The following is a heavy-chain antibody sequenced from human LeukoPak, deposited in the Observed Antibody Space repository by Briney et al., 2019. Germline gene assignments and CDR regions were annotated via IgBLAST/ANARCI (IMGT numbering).Heavy chain of an antibody. CDR2: ISGSGGST. CDR3: AKDLGGYSSSWYITPFDY. J-gene: IGHJ4*02. V-gene: IGHV3-23*01. D-gene: IGHD6-13*01. CDR1: GFTFSSYA. Sequence: GGSLRLSCAASGFTFSSYAMSWVRQAPGKGLEWVSAISGSGGSTYYADSVKGRFTISRDNSKNTLYLQMNSLRAEDTAVYYCAKDLGGYSSSWYITPFDYWGQGTLVTVSS.